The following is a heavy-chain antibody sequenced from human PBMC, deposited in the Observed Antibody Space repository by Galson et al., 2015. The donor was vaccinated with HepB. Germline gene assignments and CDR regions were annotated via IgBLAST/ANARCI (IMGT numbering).Heavy chain of an antibody. V-gene: IGHV3-15*01. D-gene: IGHD4-17*01. CDR3: TTESYGDPLLAPPDY. CDR2: IKSKTDGGTT. Sequence: SLRLSCAASGFTFSNAWMSWVRQAPGKGLEWVGRIKSKTDGGTTDYAAPVKGRFTISRDDSKNTLYLQMNSLKTEDTAVYYCTTESYGDPLLAPPDYWGQGTLVTVSS. CDR1: GFTFSNAW. J-gene: IGHJ4*02.